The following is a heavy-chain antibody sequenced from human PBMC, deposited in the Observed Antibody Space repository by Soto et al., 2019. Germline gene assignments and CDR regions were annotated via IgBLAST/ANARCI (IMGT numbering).Heavy chain of an antibody. Sequence: ASVKVSCKASGYTFTGYYMHWVRQAPGQGLEWMGWINPNSGGTNYAQKFQGWVTMTRDTSISTAYMELSRLRSDDTAVYYCARGRGVAATREYFQHWGKGTLVTVSS. V-gene: IGHV1-2*04. D-gene: IGHD2-15*01. J-gene: IGHJ1*01. CDR2: INPNSGGT. CDR1: GYTFTGYY. CDR3: ARGRGVAATREYFQH.